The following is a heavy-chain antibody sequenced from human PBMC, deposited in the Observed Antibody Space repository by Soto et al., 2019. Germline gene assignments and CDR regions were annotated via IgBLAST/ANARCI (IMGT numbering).Heavy chain of an antibody. D-gene: IGHD3-10*01. J-gene: IGHJ6*03. CDR2: IYYSGST. V-gene: IGHV4-39*01. CDR3: ARPGYYGSGSYYNDMNYYYYMDV. Sequence: SETLSLTCTVSGGSISSSSYYWGWIRQPPGKGLEWIGSIYYSGSTYYNPSLKSRVTISVDTSKNQFSLKLSSVTAADTAVYYCARPGYYGSGSYYNDMNYYYYMDVWGKGTTVTVSS. CDR1: GGSISSSSYY.